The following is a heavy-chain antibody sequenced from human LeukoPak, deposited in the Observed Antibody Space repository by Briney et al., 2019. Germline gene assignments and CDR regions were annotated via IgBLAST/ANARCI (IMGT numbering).Heavy chain of an antibody. CDR3: ARVQPGLAAGY. D-gene: IGHD6-13*01. J-gene: IGHJ4*02. Sequence: GASVKVSCKASGYTVTSYYMHWVRQAPGQGLEWMGIVNPSSISASYAQKFQGRVTMTRDTSTSTAYMELRSLRSDDTAVYYCARVQPGLAAGYWGRGTLVTVSS. V-gene: IGHV1-46*01. CDR2: VNPSSISA. CDR1: GYTVTSYY.